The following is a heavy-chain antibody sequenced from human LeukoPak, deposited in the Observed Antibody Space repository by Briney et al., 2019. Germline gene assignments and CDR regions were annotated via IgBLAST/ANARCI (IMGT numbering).Heavy chain of an antibody. J-gene: IGHJ6*03. D-gene: IGHD2-15*01. Sequence: SETLSLTCVVYGGSFSGYYWSWIRQPPGKGLEWIGEINHSGSTNYNPSLKSRVTISVDTSKNQFSLRLSSVTAADTAVYYCARLGVARSLYYYYYMDVWGKGTTVTVSS. CDR1: GGSFSGYY. CDR2: INHSGST. V-gene: IGHV4-34*01. CDR3: ARLGVARSLYYYYYMDV.